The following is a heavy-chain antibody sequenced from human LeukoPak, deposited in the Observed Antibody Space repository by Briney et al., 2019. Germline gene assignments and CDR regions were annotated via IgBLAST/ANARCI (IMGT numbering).Heavy chain of an antibody. CDR3: AKGYYGSGRIDYYYYMDV. D-gene: IGHD3-10*01. CDR2: IKAKAHGGTI. Sequence: AGSLRLSCAASGFTFINAWMAWVRQAPGKGLEWVGRIKAKAHGGTIEYAAPVKGIFTISRDDSKNTLYLQMNSLRAEDTAVYYCAKGYYGSGRIDYYYYMDVWGKGTTVSISS. J-gene: IGHJ6*03. V-gene: IGHV3-15*01. CDR1: GFTFINAW.